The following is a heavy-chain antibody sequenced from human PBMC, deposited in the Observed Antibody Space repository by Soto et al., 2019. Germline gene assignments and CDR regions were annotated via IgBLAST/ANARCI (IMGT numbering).Heavy chain of an antibody. J-gene: IGHJ4*02. CDR1: GGSISSYY. V-gene: IGHV4-59*08. Sequence: PSETLSLTCTVSGGSISSYYWSWIRQPPGKGLEWIGYIYYSGSTNYNPSLKSRVTISVDTSRNQFSLRLRSVTAADTAVYYCARLDTALDYWGQGTLVTVSS. CDR2: IYYSGST. D-gene: IGHD5-18*01. CDR3: ARLDTALDY.